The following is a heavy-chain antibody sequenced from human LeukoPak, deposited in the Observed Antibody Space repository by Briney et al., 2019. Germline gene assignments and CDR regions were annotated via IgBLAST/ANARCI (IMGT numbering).Heavy chain of an antibody. Sequence: GGSLRLSCAASGFSFSTYGMHWVRQAPGKGLEWVAFIRYDGSNKYYADSVKGRFTISRDNSRNTLYLQMNSLRVEDTAIYYCARAGTAVRLGMGFDSWGQGTLVTVSS. V-gene: IGHV3-30*02. CDR3: ARAGTAVRLGMGFDS. CDR1: GFSFSTYG. J-gene: IGHJ5*01. D-gene: IGHD6-19*01. CDR2: IRYDGSNK.